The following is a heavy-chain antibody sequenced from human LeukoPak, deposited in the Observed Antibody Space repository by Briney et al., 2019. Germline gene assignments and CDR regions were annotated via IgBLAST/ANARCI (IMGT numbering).Heavy chain of an antibody. J-gene: IGHJ6*04. V-gene: IGHV1-69*01. Sequence: SVNLSCKASGGTFSIYAISWVRHAPGQGLEWMGGIIPIFGTANYAQKFQGRVTITADESTSTAYMELSSLRSEDTAVYYCARGEIVVVPAAMGDYYGMDVWGKGTTVTVSS. CDR1: GGTFSIYA. CDR3: ARGEIVVVPAAMGDYYGMDV. D-gene: IGHD2-2*01. CDR2: IIPIFGTA.